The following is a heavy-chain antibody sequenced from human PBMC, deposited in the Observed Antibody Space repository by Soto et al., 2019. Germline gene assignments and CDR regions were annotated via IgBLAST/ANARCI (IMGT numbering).Heavy chain of an antibody. V-gene: IGHV4-39*01. CDR2: FYYSGGP. J-gene: IGHJ4*02. D-gene: IGHD2-8*01. Sequence: PSDTLSLTCTVSGYSIRSNSHYWSLNRQPPGRGLGWIGGFYYSGGPYYNPSLKSRVTISVDTSKNQFSLNLNSVTAADTAVYYCYINGYWGQGTLVT. CDR1: GYSIRSNSHY. CDR3: YINGY.